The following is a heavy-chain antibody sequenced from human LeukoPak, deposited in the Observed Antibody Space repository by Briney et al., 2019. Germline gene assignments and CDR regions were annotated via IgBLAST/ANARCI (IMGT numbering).Heavy chain of an antibody. V-gene: IGHV3-33*01. CDR1: GFTFSSYG. J-gene: IGHJ4*02. D-gene: IGHD2-15*01. Sequence: PGGSLRLSCAASGFTFSSYGMHWVRQAPGKGLEWVAVIWYDGSNKYYADSVKGRFTISRDNSKNTLYLQMNSLRAEDTAVCYCARARASGRSGFDYWGQGTLVTVSS. CDR3: ARARASGRSGFDY. CDR2: IWYDGSNK.